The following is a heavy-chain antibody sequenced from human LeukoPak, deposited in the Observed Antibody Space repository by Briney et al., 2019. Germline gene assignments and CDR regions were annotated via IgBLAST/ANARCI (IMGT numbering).Heavy chain of an antibody. V-gene: IGHV3-30*02. D-gene: IGHD6-6*01. CDR3: AKDAGSIAARRGEADYYYYYMDV. J-gene: IGHJ6*03. CDR1: GFTFSSYG. Sequence: GGSLRLSCAASGFTFSSYGMHWVRQAPGKGLEWVAFIRYDGGNKHYADSVKGRFTISRDNSKNTLYLQMNSLRAEDTAVYYCAKDAGSIAARRGEADYYYYYMDVWGKGTTVTVSS. CDR2: IRYDGGNK.